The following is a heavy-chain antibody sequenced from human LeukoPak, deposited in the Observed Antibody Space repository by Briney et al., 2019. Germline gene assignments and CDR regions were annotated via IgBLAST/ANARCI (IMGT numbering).Heavy chain of an antibody. CDR2: IYYSGST. CDR3: ARAIWFDP. J-gene: IGHJ5*02. Sequence: PSETLSLTCTVSGGSISSYYWSWIRQPPGKGLEWIGYIYYSGSTNYNPSLKSRVTISVDTSKNQFSLKLSSVTAADTVVYYCARAIWFDPWGQGTLVTVSS. V-gene: IGHV4-59*01. CDR1: GGSISSYY.